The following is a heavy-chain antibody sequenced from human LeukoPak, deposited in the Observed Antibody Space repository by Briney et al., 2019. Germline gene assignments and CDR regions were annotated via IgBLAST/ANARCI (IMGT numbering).Heavy chain of an antibody. Sequence: PSETLSLTCTVSGGSMRGYYWSWVRQPPGKGLEWIGEINKSGNTEHNPSVKGRVTISLDASKNQFSLRLTSVTAADTAVYYCARGYGSGSYYKYWGQGTLVTVSS. D-gene: IGHD3-10*01. CDR3: ARGYGSGSYYKY. CDR1: GGSMRGYY. V-gene: IGHV4-34*01. CDR2: INKSGNT. J-gene: IGHJ4*02.